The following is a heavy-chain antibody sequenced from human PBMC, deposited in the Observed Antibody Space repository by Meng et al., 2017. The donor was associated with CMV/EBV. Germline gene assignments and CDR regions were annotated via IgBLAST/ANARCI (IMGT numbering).Heavy chain of an antibody. J-gene: IGHJ3*02. CDR2: INPNSGGT. D-gene: IGHD2-2*01. Sequence: ASVKVSCKASGGTFSSYAISWVRQAPGQGLEWMGWINPNSGGTNYAQKFQGRVTMTRDTSISTAYMELSSLRSEDTAVYYCATAAGSRAPGGAFDIWGQGTMVTVSS. CDR3: ATAAGSRAPGGAFDI. V-gene: IGHV1-2*02. CDR1: GGTFSSYA.